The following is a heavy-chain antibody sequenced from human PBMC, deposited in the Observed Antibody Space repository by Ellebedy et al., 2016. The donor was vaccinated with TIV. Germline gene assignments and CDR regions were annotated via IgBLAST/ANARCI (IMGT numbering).Heavy chain of an antibody. V-gene: IGHV1-18*01. CDR3: ARGRVRGNYYYYGMDV. CDR1: GYTFTSYG. Sequence: ASVKVSCXASGYTFTSYGISWVRQAPGQGLEWMGWISAYNGNTNYAQKLQGRVTMTTDTSTSTAYMELRSLRSDDTAVYYCARGRVRGNYYYYGMDVWGQGTTVTVSS. CDR2: ISAYNGNT. J-gene: IGHJ6*02. D-gene: IGHD1-1*01.